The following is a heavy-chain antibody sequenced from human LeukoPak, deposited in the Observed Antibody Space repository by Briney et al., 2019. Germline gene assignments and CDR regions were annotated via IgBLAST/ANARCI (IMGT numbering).Heavy chain of an antibody. CDR2: IYSSGSV. CDR3: ARNYYDSSGYYMGGISYFDY. Sequence: SETLSLTCTVSGGSISSYYWSWIRQPPGKGLERIGYIYSSGSVNYNPSLTSRVTISVDTYKNHFSLKQSSVTAADPAVYYCARNYYDSSGYYMGGISYFDYWGQGTLVTVSS. CDR1: GGSISSYY. J-gene: IGHJ4*02. D-gene: IGHD3-22*01. V-gene: IGHV4-59*01.